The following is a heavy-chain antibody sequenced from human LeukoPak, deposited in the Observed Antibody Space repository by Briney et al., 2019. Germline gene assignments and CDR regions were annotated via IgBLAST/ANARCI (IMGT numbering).Heavy chain of an antibody. V-gene: IGHV7-4-1*02. CDR2: INTNTGNP. J-gene: IGHJ4*02. Sequence: ASVKVSCRASGYIFTNYGMDWVRQAPGQGLEWMGWINTNTGNPTYAQGFTGRFVFSLDTSDNTAYLQISSLQAEDTAVYYCASFFCTSGLCYYLDYWGQGTLVTVSS. CDR3: ASFFCTSGLCYYLDY. CDR1: GYIFTNYG. D-gene: IGHD2-8*01.